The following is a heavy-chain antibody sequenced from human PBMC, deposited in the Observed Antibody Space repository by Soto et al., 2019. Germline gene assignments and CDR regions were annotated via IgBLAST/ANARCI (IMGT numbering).Heavy chain of an antibody. CDR2: IIPIFGTA. CDR3: ARGHRVFVGVIVTPSYMDY. V-gene: IGHV1-69*13. J-gene: IGHJ4*02. Sequence: SVKVSCKASGGTFSSYAISWVRQAPGQGLEWMGGIIPIFGTANYAQKFQGRVTITADESTSTAYMELSSLRSEDTAVYYCARGHRVFVGVIVTPSYMDYWGQGTLVTVSS. D-gene: IGHD3-16*02. CDR1: GGTFSSYA.